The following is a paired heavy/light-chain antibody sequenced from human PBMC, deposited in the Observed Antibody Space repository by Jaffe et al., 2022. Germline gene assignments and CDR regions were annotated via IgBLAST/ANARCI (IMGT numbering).Light chain of an antibody. CDR2: KVS. V-gene: IGKV2-30*02. J-gene: IGKJ4*01. Sequence: DVVMTQSPVFLSVTLGQPASISCRSSQSLAHSYADTDLSWFHQRPGHSPRRLIYKVSNRDSGVPDRFSGTGSGTDFTLKISRVEAEDVGIYYCMQGMFWPPVTFGGGTKVEIK. CDR3: MQGMFWPPVT. CDR1: QSLAHSYADTD.
Heavy chain of an antibody. D-gene: IGHD4-17*01. CDR1: GFPFNTYG. CDR3: ANRGLEAHFDY. V-gene: IGHV3-30*02. Sequence: QVQLVESGGGVVQPGGSLRLSCAASGFPFNTYGMHWVRQAPGKGLEWVAFIRDDSSFNYYADSVKGRFTISRDNSKNTLYLEMNSLRGEDTAIYYCANRGLEAHFDYWGQGTLVTVSS. CDR2: IRDDSSFN. J-gene: IGHJ4*02.